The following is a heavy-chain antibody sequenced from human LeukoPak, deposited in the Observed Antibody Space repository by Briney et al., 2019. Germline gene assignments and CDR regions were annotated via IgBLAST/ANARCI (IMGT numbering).Heavy chain of an antibody. CDR1: GGSISSGGYS. D-gene: IGHD3-3*01. CDR3: ATFYDFWSGYYPSLYGMDV. V-gene: IGHV4-30-2*01. Sequence: SQTLSLTCAVSGGSISSGGYSWSWIRQPPGKGLEWIGFIYHSGSTYYNPSLKSRVTISVDRSKNQFSLKLSSVTAADTAVYYCATFYDFWSGYYPSLYGMDVWGQGTTVTVSS. J-gene: IGHJ6*02. CDR2: IYHSGST.